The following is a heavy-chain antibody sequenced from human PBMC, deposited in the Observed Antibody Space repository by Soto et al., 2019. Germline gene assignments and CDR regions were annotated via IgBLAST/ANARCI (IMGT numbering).Heavy chain of an antibody. CDR1: GDSMSRGDYY. CDR3: ARHPLSDYGDLTHVVDM. V-gene: IGHV4-30-4*01. CDR2: IYHTGRT. J-gene: IGHJ3*02. Sequence: QVQLQESGPGLVKPSQTLSLSCTVSGDSMSRGDYYWSWIRQPPGKGLEWIGFIYHTGRTYYSPSLKGRVDISVDTSKSQFSPTLSSVTAADTAVYYCARHPLSDYGDLTHVVDMWRQATIVPVS. D-gene: IGHD4-17*01.